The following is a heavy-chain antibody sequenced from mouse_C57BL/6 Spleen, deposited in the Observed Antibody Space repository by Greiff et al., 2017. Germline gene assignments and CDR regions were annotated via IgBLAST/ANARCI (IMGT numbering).Heavy chain of an antibody. J-gene: IGHJ3*01. CDR1: GFSLTSYG. CDR2: IWSGGST. D-gene: IGHD2-2*01. CDR3: ARREVYGYEGFAY. V-gene: IGHV2-2*01. Sequence: VHLVESGPGLVQPSQSLSITCTVSGFSLTSYGVHWVRQSPGKGLEWLGVIWSGGSTDYNAAFISRLSISKDNSKSQVFFKMNSLQADDTAIYYCARREVYGYEGFAYWGQGTLVTVSA.